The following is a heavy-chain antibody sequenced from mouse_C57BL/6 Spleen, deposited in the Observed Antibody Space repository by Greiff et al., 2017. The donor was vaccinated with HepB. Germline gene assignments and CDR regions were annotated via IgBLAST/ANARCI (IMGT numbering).Heavy chain of an antibody. CDR1: GFNIKDYY. CDR2: IDPEDGET. Sequence: VQLKEPGAELVKPGASVKLSCTASGFNIKDYYMHWVKQRTEQGLEWIGRIDPEDGETKYAPKFQGKATITADTSSNTAYLQLSILTSEHTAVYYCAGNGVTTVVGPFDVWGTGTTVTVSS. V-gene: IGHV14-2*01. J-gene: IGHJ1*03. CDR3: AGNGVTTVVGPFDV. D-gene: IGHD1-1*01.